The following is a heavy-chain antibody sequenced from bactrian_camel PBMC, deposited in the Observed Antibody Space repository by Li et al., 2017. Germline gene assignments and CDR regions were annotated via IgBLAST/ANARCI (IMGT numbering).Heavy chain of an antibody. CDR3: AADREGSCGKGWADNGY. CDR1: GIRVRRRC. J-gene: IGHJ6*01. Sequence: VQLVESGGGSVQAGGSLGLSCTASGIRVRRRCQGWFRQGATLARKWVALITTVDPKTFLADSVKDRFTISHDSATNTMSLQMNNLKPEDTGMYYCAADREGSCGKGWADNGYWGQGTQVTFS. D-gene: IGHD1*01. CDR2: ITTVDPKT. V-gene: IGHV3S31*01.